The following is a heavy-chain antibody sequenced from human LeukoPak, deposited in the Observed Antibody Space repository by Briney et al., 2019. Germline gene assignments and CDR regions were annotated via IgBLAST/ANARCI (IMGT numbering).Heavy chain of an antibody. V-gene: IGHV3-23*03. D-gene: IGHD2/OR15-2a*01. J-gene: IGHJ4*02. Sequence: GGSLRLSCAASGFGFGAYAMIWVRQAPGKGLEWVSLIHNDAATTYYADSVRGRFIVSRDNSKNTLYLEMNSLRAEDTAVYYCAKGKGGTSFNYCFDYWAQGTPVSVSS. CDR2: IHNDAATT. CDR3: AKGKGGTSFNYCFDY. CDR1: GFGFGAYA.